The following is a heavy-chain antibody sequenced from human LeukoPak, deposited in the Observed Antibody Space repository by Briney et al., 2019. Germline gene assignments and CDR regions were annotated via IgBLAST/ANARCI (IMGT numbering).Heavy chain of an antibody. V-gene: IGHV1-2*02. J-gene: IGHJ5*02. CDR3: ARVESVSWFDP. CDR1: GYTFTGNY. Sequence: GASVKVSCKTSGYTFTGNYLHWVRQAPGQGLEWMGWINPNSGGTHYAQKFQGRVTMTRDTSISTAYMELSRLRSDDTAVYYCARVESVSWFDPWGQGALVTVSS. D-gene: IGHD5-24*01. CDR2: INPNSGGT.